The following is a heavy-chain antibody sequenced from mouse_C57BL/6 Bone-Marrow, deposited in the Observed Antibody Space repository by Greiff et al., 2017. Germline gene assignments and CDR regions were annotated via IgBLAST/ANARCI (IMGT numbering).Heavy chain of an antibody. CDR3: ARAVPGYYYAMEY. CDR2: ISNGGGST. V-gene: IGHV5-12*01. CDR1: GFTFSDYY. J-gene: IGHJ4*01. Sequence: EVMLVESGGGLVQPGGSLKLSCAASGFTFSDYYMYWVRQTPEKRLEWVAYISNGGGSTYYPDTVKGRFTISRDNAKNTRYLQMSRLKSKDTAMYYCARAVPGYYYAMEYWGQGTSVTVSS.